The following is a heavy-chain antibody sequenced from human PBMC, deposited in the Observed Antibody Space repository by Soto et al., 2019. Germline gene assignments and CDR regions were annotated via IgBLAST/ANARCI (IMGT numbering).Heavy chain of an antibody. CDR1: GYRFTDYW. Sequence: GESLKISCKGSGYRFTDYWIGWVRQMSGKGLEWMGIIYPGDSDTRYSPSFQGQVTISADKSMNTAYLQLSSLKASDSAVYYCARRTASTAFYDYWGHGTLVTVSS. D-gene: IGHD1-1*01. CDR2: IYPGDSDT. J-gene: IGHJ4*01. V-gene: IGHV5-51*01. CDR3: ARRTASTAFYDY.